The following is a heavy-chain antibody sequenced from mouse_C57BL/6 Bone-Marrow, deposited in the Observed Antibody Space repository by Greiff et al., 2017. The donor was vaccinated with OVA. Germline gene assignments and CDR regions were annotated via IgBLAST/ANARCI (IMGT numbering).Heavy chain of an antibody. Sequence: LVESGAELVRPGASVKLSCKASGYTFTSYGISWVKQRPGQGLEWIGEIYPRSGNTYYNEKFKGKATLTADKSSSTAYMELRILTSEDSAVYFCERYGSSSAWFAYWGQGTLVTVSA. CDR3: ERYGSSSAWFAY. D-gene: IGHD1-1*01. CDR2: IYPRSGNT. CDR1: GYTFTSYG. V-gene: IGHV1-81*01. J-gene: IGHJ3*01.